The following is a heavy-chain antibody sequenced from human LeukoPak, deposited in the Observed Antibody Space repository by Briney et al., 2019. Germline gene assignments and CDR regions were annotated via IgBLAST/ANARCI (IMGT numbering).Heavy chain of an antibody. CDR1: GGSISNSNW. V-gene: IGHV4-4*02. D-gene: IGHD3-10*01. CDR2: IYHSGST. CDR3: ARGTPFGSGTYYGRYFDH. Sequence: PSGTLSLTCAVSGGSISNSNWWSWVRQPPGKGLQWIGEIYHSGSTNYNPSLESRLTISVDKSKNQFSLKLTSVTAADTAVYYCARGTPFGSGTYYGRYFDHWGQGTLVTVSS. J-gene: IGHJ4*02.